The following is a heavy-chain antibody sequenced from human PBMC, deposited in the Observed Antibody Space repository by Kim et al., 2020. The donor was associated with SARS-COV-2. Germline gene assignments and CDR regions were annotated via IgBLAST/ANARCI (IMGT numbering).Heavy chain of an antibody. J-gene: IGHJ6*02. CDR1: GYSFTSYW. Sequence: GESLKISCKGSGYSFTSYWISWVLQMPGKGLEWMGRIDPSDSYTNYSPSFQGHVTISADKSISTAYLQWSSLKASDTAMYYCALYSGYDSIYYGMDVWGQGTTVTVSS. V-gene: IGHV5-10-1*01. D-gene: IGHD5-12*01. CDR3: ALYSGYDSIYYGMDV. CDR2: IDPSDSYT.